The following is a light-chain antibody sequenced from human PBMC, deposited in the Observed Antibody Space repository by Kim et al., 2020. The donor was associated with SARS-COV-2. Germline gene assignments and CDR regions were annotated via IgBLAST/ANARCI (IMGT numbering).Light chain of an antibody. CDR2: QDS. V-gene: IGLV3-1*01. CDR1: KLGDKY. J-gene: IGLJ3*02. CDR3: QAWDSSIRV. Sequence: SYELTQPPSVSVSPGQTASITCSGDKLGDKYACWYQQKPGQSPVLVIYQDSKRPSGIPERFSGSNSGNTATLIISGTQAMDEADYYCQAWDSSIRVFGGGTQLTIL.